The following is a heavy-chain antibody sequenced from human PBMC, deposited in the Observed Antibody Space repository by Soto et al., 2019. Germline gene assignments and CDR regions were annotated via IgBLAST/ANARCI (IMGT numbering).Heavy chain of an antibody. CDR2: ISSNGGST. D-gene: IGHD6-19*01. V-gene: IGHV3-64*01. J-gene: IGHJ4*02. Sequence: EVQLVESGGGLVQPGGSLRLSCAASGFTFTSYAMHWVRQAPGKGLEYVSAISSNGGSTYYANSVKGRFTISRDNSKNTLYLQMGSLRAEDMAVYYCARQWLDSYYFDYGGQGTLVTVSS. CDR3: ARQWLDSYYFDY. CDR1: GFTFTSYA.